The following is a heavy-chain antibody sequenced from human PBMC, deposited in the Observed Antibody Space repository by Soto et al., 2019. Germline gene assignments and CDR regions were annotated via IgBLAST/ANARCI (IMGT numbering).Heavy chain of an antibody. CDR3: AREAGDYMDV. CDR1: EFTFSSYS. J-gene: IGHJ6*03. CDR2: ISSSSSYI. Sequence: GGSLRLSCAASEFTFSSYSMNWVRQAPGKGLEWVSSISSSSSYIYYADSVKGRFTISRDNAKNSLYLQMNSLRAEDTAVYYCAREAGDYMDVWGKGTTVTVSS. D-gene: IGHD3-10*01. V-gene: IGHV3-21*01.